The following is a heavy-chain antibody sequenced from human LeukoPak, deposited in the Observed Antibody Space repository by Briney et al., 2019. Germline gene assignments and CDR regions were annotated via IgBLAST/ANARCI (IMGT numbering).Heavy chain of an antibody. D-gene: IGHD2-15*01. CDR2: IYPGDSDT. CDR1: GYSFTSYW. J-gene: IGHJ6*02. Sequence: GESLKISCKGSGYSFTSYWIGWVRQMPGKGLEWMGFIYPGDSDTRYSPSFQGQVTISADKSISTAYLQWSSLKASDTATYYCARRQVVVAATDYYYGMDVWGQGTTVTVSS. CDR3: ARRQVVVAATDYYYGMDV. V-gene: IGHV5-51*01.